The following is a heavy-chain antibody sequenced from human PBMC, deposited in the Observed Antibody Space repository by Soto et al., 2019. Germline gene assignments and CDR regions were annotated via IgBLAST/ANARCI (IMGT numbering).Heavy chain of an antibody. CDR2: INPSGGST. J-gene: IGHJ4*01. V-gene: IGHV1-46*01. CDR1: GYTFTTYY. CDR3: ARDLITGGTHLDF. Sequence: ASVKVSCKASGYTFTTYYIHWVRQAPGQGLEWMGIINPSGGSTSYAPKFQGRLTMTRDTSTTTFYMDLSSLRSEDTAVYYCARDLITGGTHLDFWG. D-gene: IGHD3-16*01.